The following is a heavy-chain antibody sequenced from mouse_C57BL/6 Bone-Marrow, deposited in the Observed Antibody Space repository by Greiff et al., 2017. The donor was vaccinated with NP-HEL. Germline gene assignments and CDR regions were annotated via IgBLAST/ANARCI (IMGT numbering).Heavy chain of an antibody. CDR3: ARRLPDGDY. CDR2: IDPSDSYT. Sequence: QVHVKQPGAELVKPGASVKLSCKASGYTFTSYWMQWVKQRPGQGLEWIGEIDPSDSYTNYNQKFKGKATLTVDTSSSTAYMQLSSLTSEDSAVYYCARRLPDGDYWGQGTTLTVSS. V-gene: IGHV1-50*01. CDR1: GYTFTSYW. D-gene: IGHD5-5*01. J-gene: IGHJ2*01.